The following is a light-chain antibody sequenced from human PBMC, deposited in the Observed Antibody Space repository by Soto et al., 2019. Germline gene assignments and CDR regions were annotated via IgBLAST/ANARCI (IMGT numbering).Light chain of an antibody. J-gene: IGKJ4*02. Sequence: EVVLTQSPGTLSLSPGERATVSCRASQSVPSSYLAWYQQKPGQAPRLLIYDSSSRATGVPDRFSGSGSGTGSTLTIRRLEPQDFEVHYCQQYRTVPCTFGGGTQVDIX. CDR3: QQYRTVPCT. V-gene: IGKV3-20*01. CDR1: QSVPSSY. CDR2: DSS.